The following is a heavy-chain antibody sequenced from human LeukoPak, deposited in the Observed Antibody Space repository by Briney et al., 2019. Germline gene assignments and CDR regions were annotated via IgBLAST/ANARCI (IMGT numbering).Heavy chain of an antibody. V-gene: IGHV5-51*01. J-gene: IGHJ5*02. CDR2: IYPGDSDT. Sequence: GESLKISCKGSGYSFTSYWIGWVRQMPGKGLEWMGIIYPGDSDTRYSPSFQGQVTISADKSISTAYLQWSSLKASDTAMYYCERAKYDFWSGYIEDWFDPWGQGTLVTVSS. CDR3: ERAKYDFWSGYIEDWFDP. CDR1: GYSFTSYW. D-gene: IGHD3-3*01.